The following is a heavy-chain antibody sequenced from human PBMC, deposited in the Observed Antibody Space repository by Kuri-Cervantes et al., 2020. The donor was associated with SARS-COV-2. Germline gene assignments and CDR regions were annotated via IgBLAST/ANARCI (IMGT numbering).Heavy chain of an antibody. Sequence: GESLKISCAASGFTFSSYAMHWVRQAPGKGLERVSYISSSSSTIYYADSVKGRFTISRDNAKNSLYLQMNSLRDEDTAVYYCARDPVGGSYGVFDYWGQGTLVTVSS. CDR2: ISSSSSTI. CDR1: GFTFSSYA. J-gene: IGHJ4*02. CDR3: ARDPVGGSYGVFDY. D-gene: IGHD1-26*01. V-gene: IGHV3-48*02.